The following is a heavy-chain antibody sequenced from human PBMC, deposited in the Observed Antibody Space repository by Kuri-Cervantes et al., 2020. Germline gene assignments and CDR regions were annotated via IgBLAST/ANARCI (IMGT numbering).Heavy chain of an antibody. V-gene: IGHV3-7*01. D-gene: IGHD1-26*01. CDR1: GFTFSSYW. CDR3: ARIGGEPLWSFDY. J-gene: IGHJ4*02. CDR2: IKQDGSEK. Sequence: GGSLRLSCAASGFTFSSYWMSWVRQAPGKGLEWVANIKQDGSEKYYVDSVKGRFTISRDNAKNSLYLQMNSLRAEDTAVYYCARIGGEPLWSFDYWGQGTLVTVSS.